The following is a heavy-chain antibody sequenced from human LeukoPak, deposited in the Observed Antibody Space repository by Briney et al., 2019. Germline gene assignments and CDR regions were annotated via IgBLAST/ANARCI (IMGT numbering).Heavy chain of an antibody. Sequence: SETLSLTCTVSGGSISSGDYYWGWIRQPPGKGLEWIGYIYYSGSTYYNPSLKSRVTISVDTSKNQFSLKLSSVTAADTAVYYCARMGSGSYRHYFDYWGQGTLVTVSS. V-gene: IGHV4-30-4*08. J-gene: IGHJ4*02. CDR3: ARMGSGSYRHYFDY. D-gene: IGHD1-26*01. CDR2: IYYSGST. CDR1: GGSISSGDYY.